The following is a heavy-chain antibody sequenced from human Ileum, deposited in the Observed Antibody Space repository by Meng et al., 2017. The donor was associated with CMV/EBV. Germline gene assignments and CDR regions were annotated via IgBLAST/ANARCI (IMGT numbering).Heavy chain of an antibody. V-gene: IGHV3-21*01. D-gene: IGHD2-21*01. J-gene: IGHJ4*02. Sequence: SFVGSGFTFNCYCINWVHQAAGGGLELVSSIGTGSSVQHYADSVKGRFTIYRDNDKNSLFLQMNSLGDEDTAVYYCVRGTYGDYENWGQGTLVTVSS. CDR2: IGTGSSVQ. CDR1: GFTFNCYC. CDR3: VRGTYGDYEN.